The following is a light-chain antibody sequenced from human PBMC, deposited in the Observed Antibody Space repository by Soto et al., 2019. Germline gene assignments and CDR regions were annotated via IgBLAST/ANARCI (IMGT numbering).Light chain of an antibody. J-gene: IGKJ2*02. CDR3: QQSYSTPRT. CDR2: TAS. Sequence: DIQMTQSPSSLYVSVGDRVTITCRASQSIISYLNWYQQKLGKAPKLLIYTASNLQRGVPSKFSGSGSGTYFTLTISNLQPEDVATYYCQQSYSTPRTFGQGTKLEIK. CDR1: QSIISY. V-gene: IGKV1-39*01.